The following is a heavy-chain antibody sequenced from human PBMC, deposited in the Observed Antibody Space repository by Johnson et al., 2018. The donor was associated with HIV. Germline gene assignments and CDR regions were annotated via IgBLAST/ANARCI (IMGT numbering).Heavy chain of an antibody. CDR1: GFTFSSYT. V-gene: IGHV3-30*04. CDR3: AKASPTYYDSTVSYFHDPFDI. D-gene: IGHD3-22*01. Sequence: QVHLVESGGGVVQPGRSLRLSCAASGFTFSSYTMYWVRQAPGKGLEWVAVISYDGSNEYYADSVKGRFTISRDNSKNTLYLQMNSLRVEDTAVYYCAKASPTYYDSTVSYFHDPFDIWGQGTVVTVSS. CDR2: ISYDGSNE. J-gene: IGHJ3*02.